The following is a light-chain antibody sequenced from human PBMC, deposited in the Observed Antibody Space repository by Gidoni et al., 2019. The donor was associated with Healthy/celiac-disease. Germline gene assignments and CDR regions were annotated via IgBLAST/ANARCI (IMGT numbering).Light chain of an antibody. V-gene: IGKV2-28*01. CDR2: LGS. CDR1: QSLLHSNGYNY. CDR3: MQALQSIT. J-gene: IGKJ5*01. Sequence: DIVMTQSPISLPVTPGEPAAISCRSSQSLLHSNGYNYLDWYLQTPGQSPQLLLYLGSNRASGVPDRFSGSGSGTVFTLKSSRVEADDVGVYYCMQALQSITFGQGTRLEIK.